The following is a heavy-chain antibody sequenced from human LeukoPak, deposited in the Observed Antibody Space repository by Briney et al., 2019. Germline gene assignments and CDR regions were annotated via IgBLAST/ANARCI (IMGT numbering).Heavy chain of an antibody. CDR3: ARTSYGSGLFDY. J-gene: IGHJ4*02. Sequence: PSETLSLTCTVSGGSISSYYWSWIRQPPGKGLEWIGYIYYSGSTNYNPSLKSRVTISVDTSKNQFSLRLDSVTAADTAVYYCARTSYGSGLFDYWGQGTLVTVSS. CDR1: GGSISSYY. V-gene: IGHV4-59*08. CDR2: IYYSGST. D-gene: IGHD3-10*01.